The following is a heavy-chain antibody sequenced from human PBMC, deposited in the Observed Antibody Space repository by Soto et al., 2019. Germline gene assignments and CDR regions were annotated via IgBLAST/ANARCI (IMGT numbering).Heavy chain of an antibody. CDR1: GFTFSTYN. D-gene: IGHD1-1*01. V-gene: IGHV3-48*02. CDR2: IRSGGSAK. Sequence: GGSLRLCCATSGFTFSTYNMNWVRQAPGKGLEWLSFIRSGGSAKYYADSVKGRFTISRDDAKNSLYLQMNSLREEDTAVYYCAKAYSTGWSEGYFDYWGQRTLVTGSS. J-gene: IGHJ4*02. CDR3: AKAYSTGWSEGYFDY.